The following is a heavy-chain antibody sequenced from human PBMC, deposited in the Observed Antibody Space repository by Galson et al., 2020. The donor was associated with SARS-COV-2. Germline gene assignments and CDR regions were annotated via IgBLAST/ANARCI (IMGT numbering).Heavy chain of an antibody. V-gene: IGHV3-21*01. J-gene: IGHJ4*02. D-gene: IGHD2-15*01. CDR3: ARGWYDGEGYFVPY. CDR2: ISSSGNYI. Sequence: GGSLRLSCAASGFTFSHYTMNWVRQAPGKGLEWVSSISSSGNYIYYADSVKGRFTISRDNAKNSLSLQMNSLRGEDTATYYCARGWYDGEGYFVPYWGQGTLVTVST. CDR1: GFTFSHYT.